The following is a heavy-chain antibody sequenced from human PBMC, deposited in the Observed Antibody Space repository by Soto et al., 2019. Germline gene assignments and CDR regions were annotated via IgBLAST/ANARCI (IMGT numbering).Heavy chain of an antibody. V-gene: IGHV1-18*01. CDR3: ARGRYGDY. CDR2: ISAHNGNT. Sequence: QVHLVQSGAEVKKPGASVKVSCKGSGYGFTTYGITWVRQAPGQGLEWMAWISAHNGNTNYAQKVQGRVTVTRDTPTSTAYMALRSLRYDDTAVYYGARGRYGDYWGQGALVTVSS. D-gene: IGHD1-1*01. CDR1: GYGFTTYG. J-gene: IGHJ4*02.